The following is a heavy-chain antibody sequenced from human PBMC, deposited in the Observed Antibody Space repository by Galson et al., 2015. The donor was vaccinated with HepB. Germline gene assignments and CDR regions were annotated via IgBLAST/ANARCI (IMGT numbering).Heavy chain of an antibody. J-gene: IGHJ6*02. D-gene: IGHD5-18*01. Sequence: SLRLSCAASGFTFSSYSMNWVRQAPGKGLEWVSYISSSRSSIYYADSVKGRFTISRDNAKNSLNLQMNSLRDEDTAVYYCAGRGYSYGFDYYHGMDVWGQGTTVTVSS. CDR2: ISSSRSSI. V-gene: IGHV3-48*02. CDR3: AGRGYSYGFDYYHGMDV. CDR1: GFTFSSYS.